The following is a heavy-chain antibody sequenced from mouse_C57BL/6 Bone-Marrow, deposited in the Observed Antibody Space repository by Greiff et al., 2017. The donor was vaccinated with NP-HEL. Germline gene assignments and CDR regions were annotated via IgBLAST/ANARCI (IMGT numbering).Heavy chain of an antibody. D-gene: IGHD1-1*01. Sequence: VKLMESGAELARPGASVKLSCKASGYTFTSYGISWVKQRTGQGLEWIGEIYPRSGNTYYNEKFKGKATLTADKSSSTAYMELRSLTSEDSAVYFCAGAVVADYAMDYWGQGTSVTVSS. CDR1: GYTFTSYG. J-gene: IGHJ4*01. V-gene: IGHV1-81*01. CDR3: AGAVVADYAMDY. CDR2: IYPRSGNT.